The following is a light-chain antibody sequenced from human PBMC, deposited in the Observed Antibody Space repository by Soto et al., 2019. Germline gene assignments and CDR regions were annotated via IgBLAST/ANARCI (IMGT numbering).Light chain of an antibody. CDR2: DAS. J-gene: IGKJ5*01. Sequence: IVLTQSPTTLSLWPGETAVLSCRASQSISSSLSWYQQRPGQAPRLLIYDASNRAPGIPARFSSSGSGTVFTLTISSLEPEDFALYYCQQRSSWITFGQGTRLEIE. CDR1: QSISSS. CDR3: QQRSSWIT. V-gene: IGKV3-11*01.